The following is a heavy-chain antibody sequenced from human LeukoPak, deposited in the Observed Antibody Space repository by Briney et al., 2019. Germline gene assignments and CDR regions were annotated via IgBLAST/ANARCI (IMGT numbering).Heavy chain of an antibody. CDR2: INYSGST. V-gene: IGHV4-61*01. CDR3: ARGRGQLGDFDY. Sequence: PSETLSLTCTVSGGSVSSGSYYWSWIRQPPGKGLEWIGEINYSGSTNYNPFLKSRVTISVDTSKNQFSLKLSSVTAADTAVYYCARGRGQLGDFDYWGQGTLVTVSS. J-gene: IGHJ4*02. D-gene: IGHD2-2*01. CDR1: GGSVSSGSYY.